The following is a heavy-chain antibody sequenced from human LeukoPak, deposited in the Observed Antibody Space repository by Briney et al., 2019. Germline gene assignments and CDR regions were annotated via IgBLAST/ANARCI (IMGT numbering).Heavy chain of an antibody. CDR1: GFIFSDFY. CDR3: ASDQVSGVFDY. Sequence: GGSLRLSCVGSGFIFSDFYINWIRQSPGKGLEWLAYISPDGSYTTYGDSVKGRFVISRDHAKNSVSLQMNSLRVEDTAVYFCASDQVSGVFDYWGQGARVTVSS. V-gene: IGHV3-11*05. J-gene: IGHJ4*02. D-gene: IGHD5/OR15-5a*01. CDR2: ISPDGSYT.